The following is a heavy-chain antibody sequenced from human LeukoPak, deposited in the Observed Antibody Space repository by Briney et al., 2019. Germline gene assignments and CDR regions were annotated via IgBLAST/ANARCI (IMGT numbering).Heavy chain of an antibody. D-gene: IGHD3-22*01. V-gene: IGHV5-51*01. CDR3: ARHYYYDSSGYYFDY. Sequence: GESLQISCKASGYSFTDFWIGWVRQMPGKGLEWMGIIYPGDSDTRYSPSFQGQVTISADKSISTAYLQWSSLKASDTAMYYCARHYYYDSSGYYFDYWGQGTLVTVSS. CDR2: IYPGDSDT. CDR1: GYSFTDFW. J-gene: IGHJ4*02.